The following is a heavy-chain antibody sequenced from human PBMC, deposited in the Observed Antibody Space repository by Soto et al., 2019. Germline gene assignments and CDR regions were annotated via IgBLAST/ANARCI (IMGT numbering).Heavy chain of an antibody. Sequence: QVQLVESGGGVVQPGRSLRLSCAASGFTFSSYGMHWVRQAPGKGLEWVAIISYDGSNKYYADSVRGRFTISRDNSKNTLYLQMNSLRAEDTAVYFCAKDQGHIQFFEYLFDYWGQGTLVTVSS. CDR1: GFTFSSYG. J-gene: IGHJ4*02. D-gene: IGHD3-3*01. CDR2: ISYDGSNK. CDR3: AKDQGHIQFFEYLFDY. V-gene: IGHV3-30*18.